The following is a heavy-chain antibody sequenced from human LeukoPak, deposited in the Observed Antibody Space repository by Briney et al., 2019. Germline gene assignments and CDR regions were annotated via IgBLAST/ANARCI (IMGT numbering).Heavy chain of an antibody. J-gene: IGHJ4*02. CDR1: GGSISGYY. V-gene: IGHV4-59*01. D-gene: IGHD3-10*01. CDR2: IYYNSGST. CDR3: ARDPPGSGSYLDY. Sequence: KPSETLSLTCTVSGGSISGYYWSWIRQPPGKKLECIGYIYYNSGSTNYNPSLKSRVTISVDTSKNQFSLKLSSVTAADTAMYHCARDPPGSGSYLDYWGQGTLVTVSS.